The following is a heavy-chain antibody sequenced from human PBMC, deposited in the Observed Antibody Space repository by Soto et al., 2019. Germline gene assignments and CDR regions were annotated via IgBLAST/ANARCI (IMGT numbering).Heavy chain of an antibody. J-gene: IGHJ4*02. CDR3: ANLHSSSWVFDY. V-gene: IGHV3-23*01. Sequence: PGGSLRLSCAASGFTFSSYAMSWVRQAPGKGLEWVSAISGSGGSTYYADSVKGRFTISRDNSKNTLYLQMNSLRAEDTAVYYCANLHSSSWVFDYWGQGTLVTVSS. CDR1: GFTFSSYA. CDR2: ISGSGGST. D-gene: IGHD6-13*01.